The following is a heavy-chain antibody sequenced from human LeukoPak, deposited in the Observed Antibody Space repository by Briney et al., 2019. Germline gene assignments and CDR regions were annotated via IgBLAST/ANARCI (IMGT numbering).Heavy chain of an antibody. CDR2: IIPIFGIA. CDR3: ARGGSTGCPDCGDYYYGTDV. V-gene: IGHV1-69*04. CDR1: GGTFSSYA. Sequence: SVKVSCKASGGTFSSYAISWVRQAPGQGLEWMGRIIPIFGIANYAQKFQGRVTITADKSTNTAYMELSSLRSEDTAVYYCARGGSTGCPDCGDYYYGTDVWGQGTTVTVSS. J-gene: IGHJ6*02. D-gene: IGHD2-2*01.